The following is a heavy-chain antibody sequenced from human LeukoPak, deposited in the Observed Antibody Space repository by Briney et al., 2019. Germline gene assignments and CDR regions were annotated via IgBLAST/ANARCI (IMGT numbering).Heavy chain of an antibody. CDR2: INPHNSGT. Sequence: ASVKVSCKASGYSFTDYYINWVRQAPGQGLEWLGWINPHNSGTKYALKFQGRVIMTRDTSISTAYMELRSLRSDDTAVYYCARAYGGYDLLDYWGQGTLVTVSS. D-gene: IGHD5-12*01. V-gene: IGHV1-2*02. CDR1: GYSFTDYY. CDR3: ARAYGGYDLLDY. J-gene: IGHJ4*02.